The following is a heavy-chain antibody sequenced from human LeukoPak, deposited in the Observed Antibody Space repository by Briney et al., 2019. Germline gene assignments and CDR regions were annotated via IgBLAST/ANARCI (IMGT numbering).Heavy chain of an antibody. D-gene: IGHD6-13*01. Sequence: PSETLSLTCAVYGGSFSGYYWSWIRQPPGKGLEWIGEINHSGSTNYNPSLKSRVTMSVDTSKNQFSLNLNSVTAADTAAYDCARGVIAAADSHAFDIWGQGTMVTVSS. V-gene: IGHV4-34*01. CDR2: INHSGST. CDR1: GGSFSGYY. CDR3: ARGVIAAADSHAFDI. J-gene: IGHJ3*02.